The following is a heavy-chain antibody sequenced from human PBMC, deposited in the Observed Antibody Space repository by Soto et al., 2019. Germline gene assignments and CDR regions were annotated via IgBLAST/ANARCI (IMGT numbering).Heavy chain of an antibody. V-gene: IGHV4-59*01. CDR2: IHYSGST. J-gene: IGHJ4*02. CDR1: GGSISSYY. D-gene: IGHD3-16*01. Sequence: SETLPLTCTASGGSISSYYWSWIRQPPGKGLEWLGYIHYSGSTNYNPSLKSRVTISVDTSKNQFSLKLSSVTAADTAVYYCARVRGDFDYWGRVTRVAFSS. CDR3: ARVRGDFDY.